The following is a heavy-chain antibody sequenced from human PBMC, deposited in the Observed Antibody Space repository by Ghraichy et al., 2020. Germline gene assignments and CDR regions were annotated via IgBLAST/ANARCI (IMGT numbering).Heavy chain of an antibody. D-gene: IGHD2-15*01. CDR2: IYDDGSN. V-gene: IGHV4-30-2*01. Sequence: SETLSLTCAVSGGSISRPGHSWSWLRQPPGMGLEWIGFIYDDGSNYVNPSLKSRVTISIDVSKNQFSLNLKSVTAADTAVYYCARDRRDIGFDPWGPGALVTVSS. CDR1: GGSISRPGHS. CDR3: ARDRRDIGFDP. J-gene: IGHJ5*02.